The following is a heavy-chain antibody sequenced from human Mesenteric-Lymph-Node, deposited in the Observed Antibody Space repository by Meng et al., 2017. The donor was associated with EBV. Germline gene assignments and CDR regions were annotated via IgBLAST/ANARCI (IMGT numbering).Heavy chain of an antibody. V-gene: IGHV4-4*03. CDR1: GGPISTSDW. CDR3: ARGWGHADYFAEYFHN. J-gene: IGHJ1*01. CDR2: IYHTGRP. D-gene: IGHD4-17*01. Sequence: VPREEPGPGRVTLPGTLSPTWDVSGGPISTSDWWSWFRQPPGRGWEGIGKIYHTGRPTNNPSLRSRVTISVDNSKNQFSLGLNSVPAADTAVYYCARGWGHADYFAEYFHNWGQGTLVTVSS.